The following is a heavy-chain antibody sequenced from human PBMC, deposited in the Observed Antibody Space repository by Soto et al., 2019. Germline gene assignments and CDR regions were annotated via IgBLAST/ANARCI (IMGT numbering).Heavy chain of an antibody. CDR1: GGSFSGYY. CDR3: ASPKIAFYNWFDP. Sequence: SETLSLTCAVYGGSFSGYYWSWIRQPPGKGLEWIGEINHSGVTNYKPSLKRRVTISVDTSKNQFSLQLKSVTAADTAVYYCASPKIAFYNWFDPWGQETRVTVSS. D-gene: IGHD3-3*02. CDR2: INHSGVT. V-gene: IGHV4-34*01. J-gene: IGHJ5*02.